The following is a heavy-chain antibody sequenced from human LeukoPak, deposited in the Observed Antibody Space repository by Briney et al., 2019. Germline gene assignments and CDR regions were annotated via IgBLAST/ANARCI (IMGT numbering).Heavy chain of an antibody. CDR2: IRYDGGNK. Sequence: GGSLRPSCAASGFTFSTYGMHWVRQTPGRGLQWVAFIRYDGGNKYYADSVEGRFTISRDDSNNTLYLQMNSLRPEDTAVYYCAKDWGDYAHKTANWFDPWGQGTLVTVS. CDR3: AKDWGDYAHKTANWFDP. J-gene: IGHJ5*02. CDR1: GFTFSTYG. D-gene: IGHD4-17*01. V-gene: IGHV3-30*02.